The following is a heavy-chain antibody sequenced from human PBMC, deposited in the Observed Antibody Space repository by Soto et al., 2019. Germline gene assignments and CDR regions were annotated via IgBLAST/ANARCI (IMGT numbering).Heavy chain of an antibody. CDR3: ARGSDILTGQDYGMDV. CDR1: GGSISSGDYY. J-gene: IGHJ6*02. Sequence: QVQLQESGPGLVKPSQTLSLTCTVSGGSISSGDYYWSWIRQPPGKGLEWIGYIYYSGSTYYNPSLKSRVTISVDTSKNQFSLKLSSVTAADTAVYYCARGSDILTGQDYGMDVWGQGTTVTVSS. V-gene: IGHV4-30-4*01. D-gene: IGHD3-9*01. CDR2: IYYSGST.